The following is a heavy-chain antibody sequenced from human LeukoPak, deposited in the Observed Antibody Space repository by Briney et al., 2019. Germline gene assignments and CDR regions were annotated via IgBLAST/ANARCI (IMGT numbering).Heavy chain of an antibody. CDR1: GGSFSGYY. CDR3: ARGLLDY. J-gene: IGHJ4*02. Sequence: SETLSLTCAVYGGSFSGYYWSWIRQPPGKGLEWIGEINHSGSTNYNPSLKSRVTISVDTSRNQFSLKLSSVTAADTAVYYCARGLLDYWGQGTLVTVSS. CDR2: INHSGST. V-gene: IGHV4-34*01.